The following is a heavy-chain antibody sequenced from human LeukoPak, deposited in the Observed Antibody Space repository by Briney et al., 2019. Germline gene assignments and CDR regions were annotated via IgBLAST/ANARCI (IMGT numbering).Heavy chain of an antibody. D-gene: IGHD6-13*01. CDR2: IYPGDSDP. Sequence: GESLKISCKGSGYSFTDNWIGWVRQMPGKGLEWMGIIYPGDSDPRYSPSFQGQVTISADKSISTAYLQWSSLKASDSAMYYCVRHGLGSSWFGFDYWGQGTLVTVSS. V-gene: IGHV5-51*01. CDR3: VRHGLGSSWFGFDY. J-gene: IGHJ4*02. CDR1: GYSFTDNW.